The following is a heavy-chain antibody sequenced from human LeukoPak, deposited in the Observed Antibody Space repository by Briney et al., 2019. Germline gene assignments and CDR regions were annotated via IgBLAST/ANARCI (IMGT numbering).Heavy chain of an antibody. CDR3: AEITMIRGFDY. Sequence: GGSLRLSCAASGFSFSSYGMSWVRQAPGKGLEWVSSISSSGSSTYYADSVKGRFTISRDNSKNTVYLQMNSLRAEDTAVYYCAEITMIRGFDYWGQGTLVTVSS. J-gene: IGHJ4*02. V-gene: IGHV3-23*01. CDR1: GFSFSSYG. CDR2: ISSSGSST. D-gene: IGHD3-10*01.